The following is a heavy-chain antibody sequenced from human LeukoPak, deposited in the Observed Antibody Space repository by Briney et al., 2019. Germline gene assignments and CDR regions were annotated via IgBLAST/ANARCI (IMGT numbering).Heavy chain of an antibody. Sequence: GASVKVSCKASGGTFSSYGISWVRQAPGQGLEWMGRIIPVLGIANYAQKFQGRVTIAADKSTSTAYMELSSLRSEDTAVYYCARGIAVAEYFQHWGQGTLVTVSS. CDR1: GGTFSSYG. CDR3: ARGIAVAEYFQH. CDR2: IIPVLGIA. J-gene: IGHJ1*01. D-gene: IGHD6-19*01. V-gene: IGHV1-69*04.